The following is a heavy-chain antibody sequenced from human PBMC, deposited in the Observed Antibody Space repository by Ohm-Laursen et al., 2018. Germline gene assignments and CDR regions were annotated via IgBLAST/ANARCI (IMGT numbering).Heavy chain of an antibody. CDR3: ARGSGQLLGFDI. CDR2: IYIGGSS. CDR1: GFTVSSNS. J-gene: IGHJ4*02. Sequence: SLRLSCAASGFTVSSNSMSWVRQAPGKGLEWVSVIYIGGSSNHADSVRGRFDVSRDNSRNTVYLQMNSLRGDDTAVYYCARGSGQLLGFDIWGQGTLVTVSS. V-gene: IGHV3-53*01. D-gene: IGHD3-9*01.